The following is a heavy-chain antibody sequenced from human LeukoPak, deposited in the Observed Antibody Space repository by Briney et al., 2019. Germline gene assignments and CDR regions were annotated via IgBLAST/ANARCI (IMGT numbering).Heavy chain of an antibody. CDR3: AKDPHGP. J-gene: IGHJ5*02. CDR2: ISGDGRRT. V-gene: IGHV3-43*02. Sequence: QPGGSLRLSCAVSGFTFDDYYAIHWVRQAPGKGLEWVSLISGDGRRTNYTDSVKGRFTISRDDTKGSLFLQMNSLTTDDTASYYCAKDPHGPWGQGTLVTVSS. CDR1: GFTFDDYYA.